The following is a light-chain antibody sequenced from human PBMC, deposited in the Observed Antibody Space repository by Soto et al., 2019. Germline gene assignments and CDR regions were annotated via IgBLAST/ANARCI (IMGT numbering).Light chain of an antibody. V-gene: IGLV2-14*01. CDR2: EVS. CDR1: SSDVGGYNY. CDR3: SSFSSTSTIV. J-gene: IGLJ2*01. Sequence: QSALTQPASVSGSPGQSITISYIGSSSDVGGYNYVSWYQHHPGRVPKPMIFEVSDRPSGVSSRFSGSKSGNTAYLTISGLQAEDEADYYCSSFSSTSTIVFGGGTKVTVL.